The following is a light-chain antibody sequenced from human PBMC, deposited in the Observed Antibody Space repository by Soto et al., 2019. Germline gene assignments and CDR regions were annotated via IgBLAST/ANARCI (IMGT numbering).Light chain of an antibody. V-gene: IGKV3-20*01. J-gene: IGKJ4*01. Sequence: EVVMTPSPATLSVSPGERATLSCRASENINNRLAWYQQTPGQAPGLLIYGASTRATGIPDRFSGSGSGTDFTLTISRLEPEDFAVYYCQQHGSSLGVTFGGGNKVDIK. CDR1: ENINNR. CDR2: GAS. CDR3: QQHGSSLGVT.